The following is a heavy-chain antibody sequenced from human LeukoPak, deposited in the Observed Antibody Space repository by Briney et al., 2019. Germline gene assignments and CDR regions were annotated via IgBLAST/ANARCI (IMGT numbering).Heavy chain of an antibody. CDR2: INSDGSST. CDR3: ARDPHGSASY. J-gene: IGHJ4*02. D-gene: IGHD3-10*01. CDR1: GFTFSSYW. V-gene: IGHV3-74*01. Sequence: GGSLTLSCAASGFTFSSYWMHWVRQDPGKGLVWVPRINSDGSSTSYADSVKGRFTISRDNAKNTLYLQVNSLRAEDTAAYYCARDPHGSASYWGQGTLVTVSS.